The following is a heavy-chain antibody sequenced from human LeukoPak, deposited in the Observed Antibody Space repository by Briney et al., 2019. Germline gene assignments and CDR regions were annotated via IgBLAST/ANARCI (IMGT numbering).Heavy chain of an antibody. Sequence: ASVKVPCKASGYTFTSYGISWVRQAPGQGLEWMGWISAYNGNTNYAQKLQGRVTMTTDTSTSTAYMELRSLRSDDTAVYYCARESWDFWSGYYYYYYGMDVWGQGTTVTVSS. D-gene: IGHD3-3*01. CDR3: ARESWDFWSGYYYYYYGMDV. CDR1: GYTFTSYG. V-gene: IGHV1-18*01. CDR2: ISAYNGNT. J-gene: IGHJ6*02.